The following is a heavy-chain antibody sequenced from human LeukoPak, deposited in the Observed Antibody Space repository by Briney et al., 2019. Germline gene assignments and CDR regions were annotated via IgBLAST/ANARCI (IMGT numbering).Heavy chain of an antibody. CDR1: GYTFTSYG. V-gene: IGHV1-18*01. Sequence: ASVKVSCKASGYTFTSYGISWVRQAPGQGLEWMGWISAYNGNTNYAQKLQGRVTMTTDTSMSTAYMELRSLRSDDTAVYYCARDRMGYCSGGSCYPFEYWGQGTLVTVSS. D-gene: IGHD2-15*01. CDR3: ARDRMGYCSGGSCYPFEY. J-gene: IGHJ4*02. CDR2: ISAYNGNT.